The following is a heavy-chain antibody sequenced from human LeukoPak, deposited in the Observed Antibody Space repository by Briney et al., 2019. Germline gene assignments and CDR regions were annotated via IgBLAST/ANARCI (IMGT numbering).Heavy chain of an antibody. CDR1: GFTFSSYA. CDR2: ISGSGGST. V-gene: IGHV3-23*01. Sequence: PGGSLRLSCEASGFTFSSYAMSWVRQAPGKGLEWVSGISGSGGSTYYADSVKGRFTISRDNARNSVYLQLNSLRAEDTALYYCARGRGWVDHWGQGTLVTVSS. J-gene: IGHJ4*02. D-gene: IGHD3-16*01. CDR3: ARGRGWVDH.